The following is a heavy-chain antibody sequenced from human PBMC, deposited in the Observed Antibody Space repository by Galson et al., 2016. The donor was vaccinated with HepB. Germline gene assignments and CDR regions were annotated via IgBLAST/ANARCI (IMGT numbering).Heavy chain of an antibody. CDR1: GFTFSPYG. CDR2: ISYDGSNK. V-gene: IGHV3-30*18. CDR3: AKTKSCNPNPHILVGAFDY. D-gene: IGHD1-26*01. J-gene: IGHJ4*02. Sequence: SLRLSCAASGFTFSPYGMHWVRQAPGKGLDWVAVISYDGSNKYYADSVKGRFTISRDNSKNTLYLQMNSLRPEDTAVYYCAKTKSCNPNPHILVGAFDYWGQGTLVTVSS.